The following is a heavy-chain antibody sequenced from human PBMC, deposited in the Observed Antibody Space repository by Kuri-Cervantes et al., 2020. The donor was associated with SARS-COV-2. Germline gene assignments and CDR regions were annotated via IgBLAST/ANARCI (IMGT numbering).Heavy chain of an antibody. V-gene: IGHV3-53*01. CDR2: IYSGGST. CDR1: GFTVSSNY. D-gene: IGHD6-19*01. J-gene: IGHJ4*02. CDR3: ARSIIAVAGFGGRDY. Sequence: GESLKISCAASGFTVSSNYMSWVRQAPGKGLEWGSVIYSGGSTYYADSVKGRFTISRDNSKNTLYLQMNSLRAEDTAVYYCARSIIAVAGFGGRDYWGQGTLVTVSS.